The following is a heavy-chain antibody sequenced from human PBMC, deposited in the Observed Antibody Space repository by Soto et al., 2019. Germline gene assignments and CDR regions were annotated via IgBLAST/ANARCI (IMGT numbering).Heavy chain of an antibody. J-gene: IGHJ6*03. Sequence: EVQLLESGGGLVQPGGSLSLSCAASGFTFSSYAMSWVRQAPGKGLEWVSAISGSGGSTYYADSVKGRFTISRDNSKNTLYLQMNSLRAEDTAVYYCAGLYYYYYYMDVWGRGTTVTVSS. CDR3: AGLYYYYYYMDV. CDR1: GFTFSSYA. V-gene: IGHV3-23*01. CDR2: ISGSGGST.